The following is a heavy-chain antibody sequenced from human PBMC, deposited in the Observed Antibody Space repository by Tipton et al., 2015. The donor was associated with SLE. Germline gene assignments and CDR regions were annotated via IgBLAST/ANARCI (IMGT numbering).Heavy chain of an antibody. CDR3: ARLPLTSHHYFDF. J-gene: IGHJ4*02. V-gene: IGHV4-39*07. D-gene: IGHD2-2*01. CDR2: IYYSGST. CDR1: GGSISSSSYY. Sequence: TLSLTCTVSGGSISSSSYYWGWIRQPPGKRLEWIGSIYYSGSTYYNPSLKSRVTISVDTSKNQFSLKLSSVTAADTAVYYCARLPLTSHHYFDFWGQGTLVTVSS.